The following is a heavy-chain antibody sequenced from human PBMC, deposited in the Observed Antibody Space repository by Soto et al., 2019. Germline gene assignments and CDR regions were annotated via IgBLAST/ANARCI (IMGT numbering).Heavy chain of an antibody. CDR1: GFTFSSYS. V-gene: IGHV3-48*02. J-gene: IGHJ6*02. CDR2: ISSSSSTI. D-gene: IGHD2-2*01. Sequence: GGSLRLSCAASGFTFSSYSMNWVRQAPGKGLEWVSYISSSSSTIYYADSVKGRFTISRDNAKNSLYLQMNSLRDEDTAVYYCARDRWGSSTSMMDYYGMDVWGQGTTVTVSS. CDR3: ARDRWGSSTSMMDYYGMDV.